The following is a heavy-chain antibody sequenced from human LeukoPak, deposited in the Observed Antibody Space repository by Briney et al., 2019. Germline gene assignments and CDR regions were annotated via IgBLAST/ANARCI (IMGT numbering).Heavy chain of an antibody. Sequence: GGSLRLSCAASGFTVSSNYMSWVRQAPGKGLEWVSVIYSGGSTYYADSVKGRFTISRDNSKNTLYLQMNSLRAEDTAVYYCAKEYKYYDFWRGSGYMYVWGKGTTVTVFS. V-gene: IGHV3-66*02. J-gene: IGHJ6*03. D-gene: IGHD3-3*01. CDR3: AKEYKYYDFWRGSGYMYV. CDR1: GFTVSSNY. CDR2: IYSGGST.